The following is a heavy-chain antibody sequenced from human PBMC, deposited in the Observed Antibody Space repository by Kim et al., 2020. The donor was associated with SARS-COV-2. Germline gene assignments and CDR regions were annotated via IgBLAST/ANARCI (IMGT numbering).Heavy chain of an antibody. J-gene: IGHJ6*02. CDR1: GGTFSSYA. CDR3: ARASRNYYGMDV. V-gene: IGHV1-69*06. Sequence: SVKVSCKASGGTFSSYAISWVRQAPGQGLEWMGGIIPIFGTANYAQKFQGRVTITADKSTSTAYMELSSLRSEDTAVYYCARASRNYYGMDVWGQGTTVTVSS. CDR2: IIPIFGTA.